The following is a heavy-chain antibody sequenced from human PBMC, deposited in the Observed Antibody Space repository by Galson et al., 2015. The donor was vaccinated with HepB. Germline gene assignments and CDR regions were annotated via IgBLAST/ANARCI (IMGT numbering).Heavy chain of an antibody. D-gene: IGHD3-3*01. CDR3: AKDHTVLRFLEWSPGMDV. CDR2: ISYDESNRYY. Sequence: SLRLSCAASGFTFDRYAMHWVRQAPGKGLEWVAVISYDESNRYYDGSNKYYADSVKGRFTISRDNSKNMLYLQMNSLRRDVTAVYYCAKDHTVLRFLEWSPGMDVWGQGTTVTVSS. V-gene: IGHV3-30*18. J-gene: IGHJ6*02. CDR1: GFTFDRYA.